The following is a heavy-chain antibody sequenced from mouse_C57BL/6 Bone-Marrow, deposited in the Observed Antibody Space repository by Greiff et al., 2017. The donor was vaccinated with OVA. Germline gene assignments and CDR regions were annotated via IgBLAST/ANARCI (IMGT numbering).Heavy chain of an antibody. J-gene: IGHJ3*01. CDR1: GYTFTDYE. CDR2: IDPETGGT. V-gene: IGHV1-15*01. CDR3: TGEGWDY. Sequence: QVQLQQSGAELVRPGASVTLSCKASGYTFTDYEMHWVKQTPVHGLAWIGAIDPETGGTAYNQKFKGKAILTADKSSSTAYMECRSLTSEDSAVYYCTGEGWDYGGQGTRVTVSA. D-gene: IGHD4-1*01.